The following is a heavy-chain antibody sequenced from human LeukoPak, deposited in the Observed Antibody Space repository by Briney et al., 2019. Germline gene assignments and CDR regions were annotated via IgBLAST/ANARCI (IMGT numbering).Heavy chain of an antibody. CDR3: ASRTDTAMVTDHHEPGDY. J-gene: IGHJ4*02. CDR1: GGSFSGYY. CDR2: INHSGST. D-gene: IGHD5-18*01. V-gene: IGHV4-34*01. Sequence: SETLSLTCAVYGGSFSGYYWSWIRQPPGKGLEWIGEINHSGSTNYNPSLKSRVTISVDTSKNQFSLKLSSVTAADTAVYYCASRTDTAMVTDHHEPGDYWGQATLVTVSS.